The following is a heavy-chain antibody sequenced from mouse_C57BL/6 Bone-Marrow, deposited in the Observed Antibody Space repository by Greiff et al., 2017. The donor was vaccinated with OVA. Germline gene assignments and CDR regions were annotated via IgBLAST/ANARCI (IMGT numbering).Heavy chain of an antibody. CDR1: GYAFSSYW. V-gene: IGHV1-80*01. J-gene: IGHJ4*01. CDR2: IYPGDGDT. CDR3: ARSSRLTFYAMDY. Sequence: VQLQESGAELVKPGASVKISCKASGYAFSSYWMNWVKQRPGKGLEWIGQIYPGDGDTNYNGKFKGKATLTADKSSSTAYMQLSSLTSEDSAVYFCARSSRLTFYAMDYWGQGTSVTVSS. D-gene: IGHD1-2*01.